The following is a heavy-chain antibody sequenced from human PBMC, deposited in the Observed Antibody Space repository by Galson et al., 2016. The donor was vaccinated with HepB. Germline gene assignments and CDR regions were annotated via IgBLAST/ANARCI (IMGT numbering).Heavy chain of an antibody. D-gene: IGHD3-3*01. CDR3: ARQADFNNFDY. V-gene: IGHV2-70*04. CDR1: GFSLSTSRMR. J-gene: IGHJ4*02. CDR2: IDWDDDR. Sequence: PALVKPTQTLTLTCTFSGFSLSTSRMRVSWIRQPPGKALEWLARIDWDDDRFYTTSLKTRLTISKDTPKNQVVLTMTNMDPVDTATYYCARQADFNNFDYWGQGTLVTVSS.